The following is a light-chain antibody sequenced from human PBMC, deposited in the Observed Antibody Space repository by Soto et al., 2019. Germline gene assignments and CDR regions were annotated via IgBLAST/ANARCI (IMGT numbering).Light chain of an antibody. CDR2: SAS. CDR1: QTIKNS. V-gene: IGKV1-39*01. J-gene: IGKJ5*01. CDR3: QQFYIAPVT. Sequence: DIQMSQSPSSLSASVGYRVTITCRASQTIKNSLNWYQQKPGSAPNLLIYSASSLHVGVPSRFSGSKSGPDFTLTISGLQPEDFATYYCQQFYIAPVTFGQGTRLEI.